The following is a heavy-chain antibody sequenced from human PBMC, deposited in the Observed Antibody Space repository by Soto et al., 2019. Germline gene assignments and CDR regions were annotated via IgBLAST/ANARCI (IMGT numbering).Heavy chain of an antibody. D-gene: IGHD3-3*01. J-gene: IGHJ6*03. CDR3: RRQASDFGSFKPQYSVDV. CDR2: IRSKPNNYAT. V-gene: IGHV3-73*01. Sequence: EVQLVESGGGLVQPGGSLKLSCAASGFTFSGSAMHWVRQASGKGLEWVGRIRSKPNNYATAYGASVKGRFTISRDDSKNTAYLQMNSLNTEYTAVYYCRRQASDFGSFKPQYSVDVCGKATTVTVSS. CDR1: GFTFSGSA.